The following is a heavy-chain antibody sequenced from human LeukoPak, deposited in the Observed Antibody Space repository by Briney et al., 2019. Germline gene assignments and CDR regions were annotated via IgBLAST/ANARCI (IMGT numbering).Heavy chain of an antibody. CDR2: INHSGST. V-gene: IGHV4-34*01. CDR3: ARGPIVRGPKKYFQH. J-gene: IGHJ1*01. Sequence: SETLSLTCAVYGGSFSSYYWSWIRQPPGKGLEWIGGINHSGSTNYNPSLKSRVPISVDTSKNQFSLKLSSVTAADPAVYYCARGPIVRGPKKYFQHWGQGTLITVSS. CDR1: GGSFSSYY. D-gene: IGHD3-10*01.